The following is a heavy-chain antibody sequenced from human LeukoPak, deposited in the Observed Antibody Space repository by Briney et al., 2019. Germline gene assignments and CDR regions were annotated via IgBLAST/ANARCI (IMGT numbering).Heavy chain of an antibody. Sequence: ASVKVSCKASGYTFTSYGISWVRQAPGQGLEWMGWISAYNGNTNYAQKLQGRVTMTTDTSTSTAYMELRSLRSDDTAVYYCAGDLMRVNWFDPWGQGTLVTVSS. V-gene: IGHV1-18*01. CDR1: GYTFTSYG. CDR2: ISAYNGNT. D-gene: IGHD2-8*01. CDR3: AGDLMRVNWFDP. J-gene: IGHJ5*02.